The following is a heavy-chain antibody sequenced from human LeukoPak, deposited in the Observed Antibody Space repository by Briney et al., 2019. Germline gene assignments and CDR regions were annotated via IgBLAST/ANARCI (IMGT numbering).Heavy chain of an antibody. CDR3: ARDRSGSYTDY. CDR1: GGSISSGGYS. Sequence: SETLSLTCAVSGGSISSGGYSWSWIRQPPGKGLEWIGYIYHSGSTYYNPSLRSRVTISVDRSKNQFSLKLSSVTAADTAVYYCARDRSGSYTDYWGQGTLVTVSS. J-gene: IGHJ4*02. D-gene: IGHD1-26*01. V-gene: IGHV4-30-2*01. CDR2: IYHSGST.